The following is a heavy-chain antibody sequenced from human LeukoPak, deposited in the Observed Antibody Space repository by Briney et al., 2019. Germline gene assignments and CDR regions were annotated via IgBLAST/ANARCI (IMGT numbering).Heavy chain of an antibody. J-gene: IGHJ6*02. Sequence: GGSLRLSCAASGFTFSSYSMNWVRQAPGKGLEWVSSISSSSSYIYYADSVKGRFTISRDNAKNSLYLQMNSLRAEDTAVYYCARDGGIAAAGSYYYGMDVWGQGTTVTVSS. V-gene: IGHV3-21*01. CDR2: ISSSSSYI. CDR1: GFTFSSYS. D-gene: IGHD6-13*01. CDR3: ARDGGIAAAGSYYYGMDV.